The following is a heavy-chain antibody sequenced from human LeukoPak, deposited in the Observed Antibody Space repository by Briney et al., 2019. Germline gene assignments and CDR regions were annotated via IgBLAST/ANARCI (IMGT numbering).Heavy chain of an antibody. J-gene: IGHJ4*02. Sequence: GGSLRLSCAASGLTFSSYGMHWVRQAPGKGLEWVAVISYDGSNKYYADSVKGRFTISRDNSKNTLYLQMNSLRAEDTAVYYCAKEQWLVRSDYWGQGTLVTVSS. CDR1: GLTFSSYG. V-gene: IGHV3-30*18. CDR2: ISYDGSNK. CDR3: AKEQWLVRSDY. D-gene: IGHD6-19*01.